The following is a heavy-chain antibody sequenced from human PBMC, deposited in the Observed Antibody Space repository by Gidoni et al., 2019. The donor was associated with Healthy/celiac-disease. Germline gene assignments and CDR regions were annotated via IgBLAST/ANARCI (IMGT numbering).Heavy chain of an antibody. D-gene: IGHD2-15*01. Sequence: QVQLQQRGAVLLKPSETLSLTCAVYGASFSGYYGNWNRQPPGKGLDWIGEIIHGGSTNYNPSLQSRVTIAVDTTKNQFTLKLSSVNAADTAVYYCARGNCRGGSCYRGSLAWFDPWGQGTLVTVSS. CDR2: IIHGGST. J-gene: IGHJ5*02. V-gene: IGHV4-34*01. CDR1: GASFSGYY. CDR3: ARGNCRGGSCYRGSLAWFDP.